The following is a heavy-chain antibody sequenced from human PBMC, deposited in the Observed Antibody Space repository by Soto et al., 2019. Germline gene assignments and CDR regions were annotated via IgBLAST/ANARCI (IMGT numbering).Heavy chain of an antibody. CDR2: IKSKTDGGTT. CDR3: TTEDGPRGKPKSIWESYRYTTEYFQH. J-gene: IGHJ1*01. D-gene: IGHD3-16*02. CDR1: GFTFSNAW. V-gene: IGHV3-15*01. Sequence: GGSLRLSCAASGFTFSNAWMSWVRLAPGKGLEWVGRIKSKTDGGTTDYAAPVKGRFTISRDDSENTLYLQMNSLKTEDTAVYYCTTEDGPRGKPKSIWESYRYTTEYFQHWGQGTLVTVSS.